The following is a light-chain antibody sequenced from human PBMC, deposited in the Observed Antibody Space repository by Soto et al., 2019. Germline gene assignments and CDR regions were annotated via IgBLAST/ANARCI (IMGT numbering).Light chain of an antibody. V-gene: IGLV1-51*01. CDR2: DDN. J-gene: IGLJ1*01. CDR1: SSNIGGNS. CDR3: GSWDSSLSAYV. Sequence: QSVLTQPPSVSAAPGQKVTISCSGSSSNIGGNSVSWYQQLPGTAPKLLISDDNKRPSGIPDRFSGSKSGTSATLGITGFQTGDEADYYCGSWDSSLSAYVFGTETKVTVL.